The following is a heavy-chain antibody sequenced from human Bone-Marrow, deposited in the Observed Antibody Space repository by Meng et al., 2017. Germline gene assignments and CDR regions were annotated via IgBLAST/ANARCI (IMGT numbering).Heavy chain of an antibody. V-gene: IGHV1-8*01. CDR3: ARARSSSWYEAGY. D-gene: IGHD6-13*01. Sequence: ASVKVSCKASGYTFTSYDINWVRQATGQGLEWMGWMNPNSGNTGYAQKFQGGVTMTTDTSTSTAYMELRSLRSDDTAVYYCARARSSSWYEAGYWGQGTLVTVSS. J-gene: IGHJ4*02. CDR2: MNPNSGNT. CDR1: GYTFTSYD.